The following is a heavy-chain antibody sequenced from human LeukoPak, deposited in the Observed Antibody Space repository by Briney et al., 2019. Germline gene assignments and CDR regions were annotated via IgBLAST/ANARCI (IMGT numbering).Heavy chain of an antibody. V-gene: IGHV3-64*01. J-gene: IGHJ5*02. CDR2: ITNNGGNT. D-gene: IGHD5-24*01. CDR1: GFTFSSYA. CDR3: ARESRGGDGYNP. Sequence: GGSLRLSCAASGFTFSSYAMHWVRQAPGKGLEYVSAITNNGGNTYYANSVKGRFTISRDNSKNTLYLQMGSLRTEDMAVYYCARESRGGDGYNPWGRRTLVTVSS.